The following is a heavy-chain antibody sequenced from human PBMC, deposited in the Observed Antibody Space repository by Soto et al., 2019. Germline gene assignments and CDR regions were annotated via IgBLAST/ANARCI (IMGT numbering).Heavy chain of an antibody. V-gene: IGHV3-7*03. CDR3: ASDRFRGTTYLRGVTYFFEE. D-gene: IGHD3-16*01. Sequence: GGSLRLSCVTYGLTFTDYWMGWVRQAPGKGLEWVANIKQDESEKNYLDSVKGRFTISRDNAKNSLYLQMNSLRAEDTAVYYCASDRFRGTTYLRGVTYFFEEWGQGAPVTVSS. CDR2: IKQDESEK. CDR1: GLTFTDYW. J-gene: IGHJ4*02.